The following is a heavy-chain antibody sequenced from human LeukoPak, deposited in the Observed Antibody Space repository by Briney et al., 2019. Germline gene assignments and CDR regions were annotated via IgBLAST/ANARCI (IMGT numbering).Heavy chain of an antibody. D-gene: IGHD3-22*01. Sequence: PGGSLRLSCAASEFTFSSYCMTWVRQTPEKGLEWVANINQDGSEEKYVDSVKGRFTISRDNAKNSLYLQMNSLRAEDTALYYCARDPYDTGGYAAFDIWGQGTMVTVSS. CDR3: ARDPYDTGGYAAFDI. CDR1: EFTFSSYC. CDR2: INQDGSEE. J-gene: IGHJ3*02. V-gene: IGHV3-7*01.